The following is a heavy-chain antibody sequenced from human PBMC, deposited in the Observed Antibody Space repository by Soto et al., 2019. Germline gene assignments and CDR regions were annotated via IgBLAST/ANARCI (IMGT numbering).Heavy chain of an antibody. CDR1: GFTFSSYW. D-gene: IGHD2-2*01. CDR2: INSDGSST. V-gene: IGHV3-74*01. J-gene: IGHJ6*02. Sequence: LSLTCAASGFTFSSYWMHWVRQAPGKGLVWVSRINSDGSSTSYADSVKGRFTISRDNAKNTLYLQMNSLRAEDTAVYYCALPHCSSTSCPRHYGMDVWGQGTTVTVSS. CDR3: ALPHCSSTSCPRHYGMDV.